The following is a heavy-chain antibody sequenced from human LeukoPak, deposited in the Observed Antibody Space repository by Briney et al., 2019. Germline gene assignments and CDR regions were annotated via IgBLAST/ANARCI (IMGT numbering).Heavy chain of an antibody. J-gene: IGHJ4*02. Sequence: GGSLRLSCAASGFTFSNFWMSWVRQAPGEGLGWVANIKQDGSETYYVDSVKGRFTISRDNAKNSLFLQMNRLTAEDTAVYYCARKGGTRGPLNYWGQGTLVTVSS. D-gene: IGHD2-8*01. CDR1: GFTFSNFW. CDR2: IKQDGSET. V-gene: IGHV3-7*01. CDR3: ARKGGTRGPLNY.